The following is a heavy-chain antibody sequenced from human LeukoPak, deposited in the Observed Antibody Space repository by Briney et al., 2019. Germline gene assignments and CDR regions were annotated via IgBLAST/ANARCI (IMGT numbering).Heavy chain of an antibody. J-gene: IGHJ4*02. CDR2: IGAGYYT. CDR1: GFTFSDYD. D-gene: IGHD2-2*01. V-gene: IGHV3-23*01. Sequence: GGSLSLSCVASGFTFSDYDMTWVRQAPGKGLEYASSIGAGYYTFYAGSVKGRFSISRDNSKNTLYLQMNNLRADDTAVYFCAKKLPHASFYFDFWGQGSLVTVSS. CDR3: AKKLPHASFYFDF.